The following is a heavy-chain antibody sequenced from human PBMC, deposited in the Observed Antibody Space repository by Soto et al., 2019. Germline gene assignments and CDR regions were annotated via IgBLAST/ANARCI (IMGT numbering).Heavy chain of an antibody. J-gene: IGHJ1*01. V-gene: IGHV1-69*13. CDR2: IVPIYRTA. Sequence: SVKVCCKASGGTFSGYRINWVRQAPGQGLEWVGGIVPIYRTADYAQKFQGRVTITADERARTCFMEMRSGKAEDTAVCYCAHGGRLQSDGEYFHHWAQGALVTGSS. CDR1: GGTFSGYR. D-gene: IGHD6-25*01. CDR3: AHGGRLQSDGEYFHH.